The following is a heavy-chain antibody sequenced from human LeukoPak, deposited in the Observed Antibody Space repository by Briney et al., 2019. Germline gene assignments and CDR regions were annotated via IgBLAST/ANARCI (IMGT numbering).Heavy chain of an antibody. CDR1: GFTFDNYG. V-gene: IGHV3-20*04. CDR3: ARGKSGSYGTKGY. J-gene: IGHJ4*02. D-gene: IGHD1-26*01. Sequence: RSGGSLRLSCAASGFTFDNYGINWVRQAPGKGLEWVSRIHWNGGRTGYADSVKGRFTISRDNAKNSLYLQMNNLRVEDTAVYYCARGKSGSYGTKGYWGQGTQVTVSS. CDR2: IHWNGGRT.